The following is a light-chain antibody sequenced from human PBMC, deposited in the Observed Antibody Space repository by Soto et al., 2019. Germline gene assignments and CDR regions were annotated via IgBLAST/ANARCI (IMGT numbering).Light chain of an antibody. V-gene: IGKV3-15*01. Sequence: IGKTVYTEPMSVSPLYGATVSCMASRSVSSHLAWYQHKPGQAPRLLIYGASTRATGIPARFSGSGSGTEFTLTISSLQSEDFAVYYCQQYHNWPLTFGQGTQVDIK. CDR3: QQYHNWPLT. CDR1: RSVSSH. J-gene: IGKJ1*01. CDR2: GAS.